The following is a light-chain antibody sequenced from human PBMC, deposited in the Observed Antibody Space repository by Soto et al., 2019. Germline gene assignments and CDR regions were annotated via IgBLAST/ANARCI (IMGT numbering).Light chain of an antibody. J-gene: IGKJ5*01. V-gene: IGKV3-20*01. CDR2: GAS. Sequence: EIVVTPSPGTLSLSPGERATLACRASQSVSSSYLAWYQQKPGQAPRLLIYGASSRATGIPDRFSGSGSAADFTLTISRLEPDDFAGYYCQRYGSSPPFTFGQGTLLEI. CDR3: QRYGSSPPFT. CDR1: QSVSSSY.